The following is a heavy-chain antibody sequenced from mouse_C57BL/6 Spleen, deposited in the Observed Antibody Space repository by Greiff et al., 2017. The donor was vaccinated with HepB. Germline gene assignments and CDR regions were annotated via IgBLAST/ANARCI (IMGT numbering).Heavy chain of an antibody. J-gene: IGHJ4*01. Sequence: EVKLEESGGGLVQPGGSLKLSCAASGFTFSDYGMAWVRQAPRKGPEWVAFISNLAYSIYYADTVTGRFTISSENAKNPLYLEMSSLRSEDTAMYYCARRGPTMVTTGAMDYWGQGTSVTVSS. CDR2: ISNLAYSI. CDR3: ARRGPTMVTTGAMDY. V-gene: IGHV5-15*04. D-gene: IGHD2-9*01. CDR1: GFTFSDYG.